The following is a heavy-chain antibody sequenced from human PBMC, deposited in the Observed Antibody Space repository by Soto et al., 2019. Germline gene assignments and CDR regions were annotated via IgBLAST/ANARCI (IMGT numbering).Heavy chain of an antibody. V-gene: IGHV1-3*01. D-gene: IGHD1-26*01. J-gene: IGHJ5*02. Sequence: QVPLVQSGAEVKKPGASVKVSCKASGYTFTSYAMHWVRQAPGQRLEWMGWINAGNGNTKYSQKFQGRVTITRDTSASTAYMELSSLRSEDTAVYYCARNLIVGATDANWFDPWGQGTLVTVSS. CDR3: ARNLIVGATDANWFDP. CDR2: INAGNGNT. CDR1: GYTFTSYA.